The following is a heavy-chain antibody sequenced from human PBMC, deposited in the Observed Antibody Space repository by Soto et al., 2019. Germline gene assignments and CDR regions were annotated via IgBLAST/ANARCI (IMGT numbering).Heavy chain of an antibody. CDR3: ARDQGVAAAGITWFDP. V-gene: IGHV4-61*01. D-gene: IGHD6-13*01. Sequence: PSETLSLTCTVSGGSVSSGSYYWSWIRQPPGKGLEWIGYIYYSGSTNYNPSLKSRVTISVDTSKNQFSLRLMSLTAADTAVYYCARDQGVAAAGITWFDPWGQGSLVTV. CDR1: GGSVSSGSYY. CDR2: IYYSGST. J-gene: IGHJ5*02.